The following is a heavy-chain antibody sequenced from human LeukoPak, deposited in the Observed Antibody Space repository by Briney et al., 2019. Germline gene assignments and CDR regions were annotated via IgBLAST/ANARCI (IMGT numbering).Heavy chain of an antibody. V-gene: IGHV1-2*02. CDR3: ARGTYCSSTSCYTAARY. Sequence: ASVKVSCKASGYTFTGYYMHWVRQAPGQGLEWMGWINPNSGGTNYAQKFQGRVTMTRDTSISTAFMELSGLRSDDTAVYYCARGTYCSSTSCYTAARYWGQGTLVTVSS. J-gene: IGHJ4*02. D-gene: IGHD2-2*02. CDR1: GYTFTGYY. CDR2: INPNSGGT.